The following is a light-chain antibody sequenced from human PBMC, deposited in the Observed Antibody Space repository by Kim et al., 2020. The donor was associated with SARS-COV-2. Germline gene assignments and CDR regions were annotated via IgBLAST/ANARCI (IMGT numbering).Light chain of an antibody. CDR1: QSVLDRSNNKNY. Sequence: ATINCKSSQSVLDRSNNKNYLAWYQQKPGQPPKLLIYWASTRESGVPDRLSGSGSGTDFTLTISSLQAEDVAVYYCQQYYNIPWTFGQGTKVDIK. V-gene: IGKV4-1*01. CDR3: QQYYNIPWT. J-gene: IGKJ1*01. CDR2: WAS.